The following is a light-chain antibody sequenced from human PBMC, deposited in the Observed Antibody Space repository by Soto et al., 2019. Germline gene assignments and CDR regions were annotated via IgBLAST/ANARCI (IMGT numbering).Light chain of an antibody. CDR1: SGDVGTYNL. V-gene: IGLV2-23*01. CDR3: CSYAGSSTYV. Sequence: QSALTQPASVSGSPGQSITISCTGTSGDVGTYNLVSWYQQLPGKAPKLMLYEGTKRPSGVSIRFSGSKSGNTASLTISGLLAEDEADYYCCSYAGSSTYVFGTGTQLTVL. J-gene: IGLJ1*01. CDR2: EGT.